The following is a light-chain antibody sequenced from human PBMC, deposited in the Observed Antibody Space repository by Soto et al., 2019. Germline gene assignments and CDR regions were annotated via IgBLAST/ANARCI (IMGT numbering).Light chain of an antibody. Sequence: DIVMTQSPATLSVSPGEGATLSCRASQSVNSNVAWYRQKPGQAPRLLIYGASTRATGIPARFSGSGSGTEFTLTISSLQSEEFAVYYCQQYHNWPPYTFGQGTTLEIK. V-gene: IGKV3-15*01. CDR3: QQYHNWPPYT. CDR1: QSVNSN. CDR2: GAS. J-gene: IGKJ2*01.